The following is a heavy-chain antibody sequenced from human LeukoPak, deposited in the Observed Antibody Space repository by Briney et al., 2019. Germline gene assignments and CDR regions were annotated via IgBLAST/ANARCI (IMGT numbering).Heavy chain of an antibody. CDR1: GGSISSSSYY. CDR3: ARPYSDAFDI. J-gene: IGHJ3*02. V-gene: IGHV4-39*01. CDR2: IYYSGST. Sequence: SETLSLTCTVSGGSISSSSYYWGWIRQPPGKGLEWIGSIYYSGSTYYNPSLKSRVTISVDTSKNQFSLKLSSVTAAETAVYYCARPYSDAFDIWGQGTMVTVSS. D-gene: IGHD2-21*01.